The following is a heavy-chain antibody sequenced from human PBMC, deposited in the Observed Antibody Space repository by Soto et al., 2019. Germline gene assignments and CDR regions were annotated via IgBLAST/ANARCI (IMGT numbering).Heavy chain of an antibody. J-gene: IGHJ6*02. CDR2: IVVGSGNT. V-gene: IGHV1-58*01. D-gene: IGHD3-10*01. CDR3: AARGTMADNYYCGMDV. CDR1: GFTFTSST. Sequence: SVKVSCKASGFTFTSSTVQWVRQARGQRLEWIGWIVVGSGNTNYAQKFQERVTITSDMSTSTAYMELSSLRSEDTAVYYCAARGTMADNYYCGMDVWGQGTTVTVSS.